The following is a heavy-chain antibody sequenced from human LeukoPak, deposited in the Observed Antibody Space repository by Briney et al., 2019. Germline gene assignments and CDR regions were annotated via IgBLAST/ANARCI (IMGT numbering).Heavy chain of an antibody. CDR1: GFTFSSYS. CDR3: ARGKARGAFDI. V-gene: IGHV3-48*01. J-gene: IGHJ3*02. D-gene: IGHD3-10*01. Sequence: GGSLRLSCAASGFTFSSYSMNWVRQAPGKGLEWVSYISSSSSTIYYADSVKGRFTISRDNAKNSLYLQMNSLRAEDTAVYYCARGKARGAFDIWGQGTMVTVSS. CDR2: ISSSSSTI.